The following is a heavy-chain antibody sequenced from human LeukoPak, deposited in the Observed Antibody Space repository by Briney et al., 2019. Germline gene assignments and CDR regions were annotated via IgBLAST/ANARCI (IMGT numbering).Heavy chain of an antibody. CDR1: GFTFSDFY. V-gene: IGHV3-11*01. D-gene: IGHD6-19*01. CDR3: ARDEGRHSSPPGY. Sequence: GGSLRLSCAASGFTFSDFYMSWIRQARGKGLEWVSYISSSGSTIYYADSVKGRFTISRDNAKNSLYLQMNSLRAEDTAVYYCARDEGRHSSPPGYWGQGTLVTVSS. J-gene: IGHJ4*02. CDR2: ISSSGSTI.